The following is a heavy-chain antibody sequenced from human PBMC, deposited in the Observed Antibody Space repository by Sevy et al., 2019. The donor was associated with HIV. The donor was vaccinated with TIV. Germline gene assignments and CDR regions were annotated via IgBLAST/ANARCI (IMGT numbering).Heavy chain of an antibody. D-gene: IGHD3-22*01. CDR2: FIPLFDTT. V-gene: IGHV1-69*13. CDR3: ATSYYDSSGYSPLFYYGMDV. CDR1: GGTFINFA. Sequence: ASVKVSCKTSGGTFINFAITWMRQAPGQGLEWMGGFIPLFDTTNYSQKFQGRVTLTADGSTATAYMELSSLRSEDTAVYYCATSYYDSSGYSPLFYYGMDVWGQGTTLTVSS. J-gene: IGHJ6*02.